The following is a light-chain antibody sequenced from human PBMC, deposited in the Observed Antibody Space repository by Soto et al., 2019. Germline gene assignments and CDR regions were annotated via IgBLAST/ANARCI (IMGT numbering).Light chain of an antibody. J-gene: IGKJ5*01. CDR2: GAS. CDR1: QSVNTNY. V-gene: IGKV3-20*01. Sequence: EIVLTQSPGTLSLSPGERATLSCRASQSVNTNYLAWYQQKSGQAHRLLIYGASSRATGIPDRFSGSGSGTDFTLTISRLEPEEFAAYFCQQYGSSPITFGRGTRLEIK. CDR3: QQYGSSPIT.